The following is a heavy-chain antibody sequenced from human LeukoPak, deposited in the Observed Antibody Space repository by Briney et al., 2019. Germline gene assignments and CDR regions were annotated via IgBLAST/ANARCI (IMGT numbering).Heavy chain of an antibody. J-gene: IGHJ4*02. CDR1: GFTFSSYG. Sequence: PGGTLRLSCAASGFTFSSYGMSWVRQAPGKGLEWVSGISWNSGSIGYADSVKGRFTISRDNAKNSLYLQMNSLRAEDMALYYCAKDRDSSSWYGSPDFDYWGQGTLVTVSS. CDR3: AKDRDSSSWYGSPDFDY. V-gene: IGHV3-9*03. D-gene: IGHD6-13*01. CDR2: ISWNSGSI.